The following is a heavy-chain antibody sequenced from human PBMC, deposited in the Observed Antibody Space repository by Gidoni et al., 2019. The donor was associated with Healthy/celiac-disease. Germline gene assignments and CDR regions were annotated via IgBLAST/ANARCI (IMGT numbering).Heavy chain of an antibody. V-gene: IGHV1-3*01. CDR3: ARGGITMVRGDLDY. Sequence: QVQLVQSGAEVKKPGASVKVSCKASGSTFTSYAMHWVRQAPGQRLEWMGWINAGNGNTKYSQKFQGRVTITRDTSASTAYMELSSLRSEDTAVYYCARGGITMVRGDLDYWGQGTLVTVSS. CDR2: INAGNGNT. J-gene: IGHJ4*02. CDR1: GSTFTSYA. D-gene: IGHD3-10*01.